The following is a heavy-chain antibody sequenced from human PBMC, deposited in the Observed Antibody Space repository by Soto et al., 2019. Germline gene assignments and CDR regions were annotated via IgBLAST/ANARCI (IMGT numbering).Heavy chain of an antibody. Sequence: ASVKVSCKASGYTFTSYYMHWVRRAPGQGLEWMGIINPSGGSTSYAQKFQGRVTMTRDTSTSTVYMELSSLRSEDTAVYYCARPDPFIVVVPAAINAFDYWGQGTLVTVSS. CDR2: INPSGGST. CDR1: GYTFTSYY. CDR3: ARPDPFIVVVPAAINAFDY. D-gene: IGHD2-2*01. J-gene: IGHJ4*02. V-gene: IGHV1-46*01.